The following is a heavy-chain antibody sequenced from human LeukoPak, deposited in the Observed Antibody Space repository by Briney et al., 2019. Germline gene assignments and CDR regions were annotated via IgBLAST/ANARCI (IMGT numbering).Heavy chain of an antibody. CDR2: IYYSGST. V-gene: IGHV4-31*03. CDR1: GDSISSGGYY. CDR3: ARGGKFGYDSSGYRFFDY. J-gene: IGHJ4*02. D-gene: IGHD3-22*01. Sequence: SETLSLTCTVSGDSISSGGYYWSWIRQHPGKGLEWIGYIYYSGSTYYNPSLKSRVTISVDTSKNQFSLKLSSVTAADTAVYYCARGGKFGYDSSGYRFFDYWGQGTLVTVSS.